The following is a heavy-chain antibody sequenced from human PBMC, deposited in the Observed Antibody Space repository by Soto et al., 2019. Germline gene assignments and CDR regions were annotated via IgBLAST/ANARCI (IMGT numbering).Heavy chain of an antibody. V-gene: IGHV4-59*01. J-gene: IGHJ4*02. D-gene: IGHD6-13*01. CDR2: INYSGRT. Sequence: KTSETLSLTCTVSGGSISTYYWSWIRQPPGKGLEWIGYINYSGRTNYNPSLKSRVTMSLDTSKNQFSLKLRSVTAADTALFYCARYAGSSWFDYWGQGTLVTVSS. CDR1: GGSISTYY. CDR3: ARYAGSSWFDY.